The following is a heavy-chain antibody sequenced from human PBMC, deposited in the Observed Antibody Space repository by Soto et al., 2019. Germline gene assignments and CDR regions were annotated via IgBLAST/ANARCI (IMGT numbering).Heavy chain of an antibody. V-gene: IGHV3-33*01. CDR3: ARDTLDNWNYSYSLYG. CDR1: GFTFSSYG. D-gene: IGHD1-20*01. J-gene: IGHJ6*03. Sequence: WGSLRLSCAASGFTFSSYGMHWVRQAPGKGLEWVAVIWYDGSNKYYADSVKGRFTISRDNSKNTLYLQMNSLRAEETVVFYCARDTLDNWNYSYSLYGWAKGTTVTVSS. CDR2: IWYDGSNK.